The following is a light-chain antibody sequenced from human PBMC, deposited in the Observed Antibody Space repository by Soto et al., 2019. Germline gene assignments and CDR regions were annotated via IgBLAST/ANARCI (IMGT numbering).Light chain of an antibody. J-gene: IGLJ1*01. Sequence: QSALTQPRSVSGSPGQSVTISCTGTSSDGGGYNYVSWYQQHPGKAPKLMIYDVSKRPSGVPDRVSGSKSGNTASLTISGLQAEDEADYYCCSYAGSYVFGTGTKVTVL. CDR3: CSYAGSYV. CDR2: DVS. V-gene: IGLV2-11*01. CDR1: SSDGGGYNY.